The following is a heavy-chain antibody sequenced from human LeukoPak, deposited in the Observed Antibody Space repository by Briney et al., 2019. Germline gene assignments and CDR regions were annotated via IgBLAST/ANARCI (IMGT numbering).Heavy chain of an antibody. CDR1: GFTVSSNY. Sequence: GGSLRLSCAASGFTVSSNYMSWVRQAPGKGLEWVSVIYSGGSTYYADSVKGRFTISRHNSKNTLYLQMNSLRGEDTAVYYCAKDREGTIADYFDYWGQGTLVTVSS. D-gene: IGHD1-7*01. J-gene: IGHJ4*02. CDR3: AKDREGTIADYFDY. V-gene: IGHV3-53*01. CDR2: IYSGGST.